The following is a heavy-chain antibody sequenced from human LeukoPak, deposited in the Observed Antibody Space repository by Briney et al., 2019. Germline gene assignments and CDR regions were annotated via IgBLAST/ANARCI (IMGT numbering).Heavy chain of an antibody. CDR3: ARDYCGGDCYAFDI. CDR2: IYTSGST. CDR1: GGSISSYY. V-gene: IGHV4-4*07. Sequence: PSETLSLTCTVSGGSISSYYWSWIRQPAGKGLEWIGRIYTSGSTNYNPSLKSRVTMSVDTSKNQFSLKLSSVTAADTAVYYCARDYCGGDCYAFDIWGQGTMVTVSS. J-gene: IGHJ3*02. D-gene: IGHD2-21*01.